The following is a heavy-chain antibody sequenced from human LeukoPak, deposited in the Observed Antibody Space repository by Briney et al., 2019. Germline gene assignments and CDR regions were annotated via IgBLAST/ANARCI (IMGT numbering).Heavy chain of an antibody. D-gene: IGHD2-2*02. V-gene: IGHV6-1*01. CDR3: ARGGCSSTSCYIDYWYFDL. CDR2: TYYRSKWYN. J-gene: IGHJ2*01. Sequence: SQTLSLTCAISGDSVSSNSAAWNWIRQSPSRVLEWLGRTYYRSKWYNDYAVSVKSRITINPDTSKNQFSLQLNSVTPEDTAVYYCARGGCSSTSCYIDYWYFDLWGRGTLVTVSS. CDR1: GDSVSSNSAA.